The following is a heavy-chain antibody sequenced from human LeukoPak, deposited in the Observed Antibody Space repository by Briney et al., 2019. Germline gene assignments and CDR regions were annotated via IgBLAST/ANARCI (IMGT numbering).Heavy chain of an antibody. CDR3: ARTVKYMIGGGDC. V-gene: IGHV3-23*01. D-gene: IGHD3-16*01. J-gene: IGHJ4*02. Sequence: GGSLRLSCAASGVSFSTYAMTWLRQAPGKGLEWVSTTTDSGGSTHYADAVKGRFTMSRDNSKNTLYLQLNSLRAEVMAGKYCARTVKYMIGGGDCWGLGTLVTVSS. CDR2: TTDSGGST. CDR1: GVSFSTYA.